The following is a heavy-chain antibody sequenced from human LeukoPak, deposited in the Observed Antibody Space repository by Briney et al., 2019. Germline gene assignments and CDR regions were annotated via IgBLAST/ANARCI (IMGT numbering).Heavy chain of an antibody. Sequence: GGSLRLSCAASGFTFSSYGMHWVRQAPGKGLEWVAVIWYDGSNKYYADSVKGRFTISRDNSKNTLYLQMNSLRAEDTAVYYCAREPSSGGYSYGSWISPRGYYFDYWGQGTLVTVSS. D-gene: IGHD5-18*01. J-gene: IGHJ4*02. CDR3: AREPSSGGYSYGSWISPRGYYFDY. CDR1: GFTFSSYG. CDR2: IWYDGSNK. V-gene: IGHV3-33*01.